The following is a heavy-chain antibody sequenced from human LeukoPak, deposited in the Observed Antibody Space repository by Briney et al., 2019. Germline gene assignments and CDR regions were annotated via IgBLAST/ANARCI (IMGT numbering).Heavy chain of an antibody. CDR2: IYTSGST. J-gene: IGHJ4*02. Sequence: SETLSLTCTVSGGSISSGSYYWSWIRQPAGKGLEWIGRIYTSGSTNYNPSLKSRVTISVDTSKNQFSLKLSSVTAADTAVYYCAREPGGILGFAYDWGQGTLVTVSS. D-gene: IGHD2-15*01. CDR1: GGSISSGSYY. V-gene: IGHV4-61*02. CDR3: AREPGGILGFAYD.